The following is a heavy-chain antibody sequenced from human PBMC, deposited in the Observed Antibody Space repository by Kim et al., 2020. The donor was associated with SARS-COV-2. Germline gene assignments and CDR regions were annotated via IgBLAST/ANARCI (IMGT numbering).Heavy chain of an antibody. Sequence: SQTLSLTCAISGDSVSSNSAAWNWIRRSPSRGLEWLGRTYYRSKWYNDYAVSVKSRITINPDTSKNQFSLQLNSVTPEDTAVYYCAREIFLDYYDSSGYYYDYWGQGTLVTVSS. CDR1: GDSVSSNSAA. CDR3: AREIFLDYYDSSGYYYDY. J-gene: IGHJ4*02. CDR2: TYYRSKWYN. D-gene: IGHD3-22*01. V-gene: IGHV6-1*01.